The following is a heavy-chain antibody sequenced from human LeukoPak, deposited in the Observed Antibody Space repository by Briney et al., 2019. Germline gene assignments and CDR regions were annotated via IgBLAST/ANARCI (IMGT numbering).Heavy chain of an antibody. Sequence: ASVKVSCKASGYTFTTYAMHWVRQAPGQRLEWMGWINAGNGNTKYSQKFQGRVTITRDTSASTANMELSSLRSEDTAIYYCARDHCSGGSCHGGHWGQGTLVTVSS. CDR1: GYTFTTYA. D-gene: IGHD2-15*01. CDR2: INAGNGNT. V-gene: IGHV1-3*01. CDR3: ARDHCSGGSCHGGH. J-gene: IGHJ4*02.